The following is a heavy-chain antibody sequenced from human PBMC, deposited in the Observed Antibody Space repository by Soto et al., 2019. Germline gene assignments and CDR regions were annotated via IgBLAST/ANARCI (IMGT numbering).Heavy chain of an antibody. D-gene: IGHD6-19*01. J-gene: IGHJ4*02. CDR1: GYTFTSYG. Sequence: ASVKVSCKASGYTFTSYGISWVRQAPGQGLEWMGWISAYNGETIYAQKFQGRVTMTEDTSTDTAYMELSSLRSEDTALYYCATRLVAGTAGVFDYWGQGTLVTVSS. CDR2: ISAYNGET. CDR3: ATRLVAGTAGVFDY. V-gene: IGHV1-18*01.